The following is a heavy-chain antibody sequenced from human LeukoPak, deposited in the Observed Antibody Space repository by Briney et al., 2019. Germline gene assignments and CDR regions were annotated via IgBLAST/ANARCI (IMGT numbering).Heavy chain of an antibody. D-gene: IGHD4-23*01. CDR1: GFTFSDYY. V-gene: IGHV3-11*04. CDR3: ARDGDTVLTRGYYYYMDV. J-gene: IGHJ6*03. Sequence: GGSLRLSCAASGFTFSDYYMSWIRQAPGKGLEWVSYISSSGSTIYYADSVKGRFTISRDNAKNSLYLQMNSLRAEDTALYYCARDGDTVLTRGYYYYMDVWGKGTTVTVSS. CDR2: ISSSGSTI.